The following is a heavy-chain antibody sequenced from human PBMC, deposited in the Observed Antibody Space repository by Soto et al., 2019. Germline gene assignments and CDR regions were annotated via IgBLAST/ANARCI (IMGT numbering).Heavy chain of an antibody. Sequence: GGSLRLSCAASGFTFSNYWMNWVRQVPGKGLVWVSRLNPDGSITKYADSVKGRFTISRDNAKNTVYLQMNSLGAEDTALYYCVRDLGHCPDGSCSSWGQGTLVTVSS. CDR1: GFTFSNYW. CDR2: LNPDGSIT. CDR3: VRDLGHCPDGSCSS. D-gene: IGHD3-10*01. V-gene: IGHV3-74*01. J-gene: IGHJ4*02.